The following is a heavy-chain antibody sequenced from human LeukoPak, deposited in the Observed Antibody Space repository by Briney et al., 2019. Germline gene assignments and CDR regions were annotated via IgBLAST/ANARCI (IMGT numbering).Heavy chain of an antibody. CDR3: ATSSGWYPKYFGY. J-gene: IGHJ4*02. CDR1: GFTFSTYP. Sequence: GGSLRLSCAASGFTFSTYPMSWVRQAPGKGLEWVSSITAGTSDTIYADSVKGRFTISRDNSKNTLPLQMNSLRAEDTALYYCATSSGWYPKYFGYWGQGILVSVSS. CDR2: ITAGTSDT. D-gene: IGHD6-19*01. V-gene: IGHV3-23*01.